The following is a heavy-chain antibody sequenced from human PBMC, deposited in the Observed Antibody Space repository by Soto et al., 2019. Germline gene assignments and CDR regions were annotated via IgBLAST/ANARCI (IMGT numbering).Heavy chain of an antibody. CDR2: ISGSGGRT. D-gene: IGHD2-15*01. CDR1: GFTFTTYA. J-gene: IGHJ5*02. CDR3: TKDLKSGSAATLFDP. V-gene: IGHV3-23*01. Sequence: EGQLLESGGGLVQPGGSLRLSCAASGFTFTTYAMAWVRQAPGKGLEWVPYISGSGGRTNYADSVKGRFTISRDNSKNTLYLQMSSLRPADTAVYYCTKDLKSGSAATLFDPWGQGTLVTVSS.